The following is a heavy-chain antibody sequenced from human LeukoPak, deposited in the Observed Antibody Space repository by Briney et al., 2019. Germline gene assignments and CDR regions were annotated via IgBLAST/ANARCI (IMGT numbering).Heavy chain of an antibody. J-gene: IGHJ3*02. CDR3: ARDRSSSWVALVAFDI. Sequence: GGSLRLSCAASGFTFSNVYMNWVRQAPGKGLEWVSSISSSSSYIYYADSVKGRFTISRDNAKNSLYLQMNSLRAEDTAVYYCARDRSSSWVALVAFDIWGQGTMVTVSS. CDR1: GFTFSNVY. CDR2: ISSSSSYI. V-gene: IGHV3-21*01. D-gene: IGHD6-13*01.